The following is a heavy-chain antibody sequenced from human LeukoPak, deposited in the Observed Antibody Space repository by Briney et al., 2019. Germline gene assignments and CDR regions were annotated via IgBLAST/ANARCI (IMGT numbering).Heavy chain of an antibody. V-gene: IGHV3-66*01. CDR2: IYSGCTT. Sequence: GGSLRLSCAASGFIVSSSYMSWVRQGPGQGLEWVSVIYSGCTTYYADSVKGRCTISRDNSENTQYFQMKSLSAEATAVYYCARVPYYDFWSGPGYFDYWGQGTLVTVSS. CDR1: GFIVSSSY. J-gene: IGHJ4*02. CDR3: ARVPYYDFWSGPGYFDY. D-gene: IGHD3-3*01.